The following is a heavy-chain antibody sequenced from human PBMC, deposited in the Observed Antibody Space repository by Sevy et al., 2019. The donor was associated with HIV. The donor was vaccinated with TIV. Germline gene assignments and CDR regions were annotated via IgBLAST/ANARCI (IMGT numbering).Heavy chain of an antibody. CDR2: ISSSSSYI. Sequence: GESLKISCAASGFTFSSYSMNWVRQAPGKGLEWVSSISSSSSYIYYADSVKGRFTISRDNAKNSLYLQMNSLRAEDTAVYYCARDAMVRGVILYFDYWGQGTLVTVSS. J-gene: IGHJ4*02. CDR1: GFTFSSYS. D-gene: IGHD3-10*01. V-gene: IGHV3-21*01. CDR3: ARDAMVRGVILYFDY.